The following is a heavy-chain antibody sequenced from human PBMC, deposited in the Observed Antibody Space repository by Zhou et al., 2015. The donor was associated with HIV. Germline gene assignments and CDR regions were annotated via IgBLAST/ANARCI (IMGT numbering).Heavy chain of an antibody. J-gene: IGHJ3*02. Sequence: QVQLVQSGAEVKKPGSSVKVSCKASGGTFSSYAISWVRQAPGQGLEWMGGIIPIFGTANYAQKFQGRVTITADESTSTAYMELSSLRSEDTAVYYCASGFQQLVPRGSGAFDIWGQGDNGHRLF. CDR1: GGTFSSYA. CDR2: IIPIFGTA. CDR3: ASGFQQLVPRGSGAFDI. V-gene: IGHV1-69*12. D-gene: IGHD6-13*01.